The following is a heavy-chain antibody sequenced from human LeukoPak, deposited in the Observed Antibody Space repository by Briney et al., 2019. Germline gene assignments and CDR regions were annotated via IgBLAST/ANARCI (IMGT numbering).Heavy chain of an antibody. J-gene: IGHJ4*02. CDR2: ISYDGSNK. CDR1: GFTFSSYT. D-gene: IGHD2-2*01. V-gene: IGHV3-30-3*01. CDR3: ARDWGYCSSTSCYLFDY. Sequence: GGSLRLSCAASGFTFSSYTMHWVRQAPGKGLEWVAVISYDGSNKYYADSVKGRFTISRDNSKNTLYLQMNSLRAEDTAVYYCARDWGYCSSTSCYLFDYWGQGTLVTVSS.